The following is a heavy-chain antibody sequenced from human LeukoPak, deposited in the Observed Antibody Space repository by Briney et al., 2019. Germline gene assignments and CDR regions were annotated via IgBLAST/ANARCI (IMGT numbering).Heavy chain of an antibody. V-gene: IGHV4-39*07. J-gene: IGHJ6*02. CDR2: IYYSGST. CDR3: ARDWGTPAAGTSPYYYYYYGMDV. CDR1: GGSISSSSYY. Sequence: KPSETLSLTCTVSGGSISSSSYYWGWIRQPPGKGLEWIGSIYYSGSTYYNPSLKSRVTISVDTSKNQFSLKLSSVTAADTAVYYCARDWGTPAAGTSPYYYYYYGMDVWGQGTTVTVSS. D-gene: IGHD6-13*01.